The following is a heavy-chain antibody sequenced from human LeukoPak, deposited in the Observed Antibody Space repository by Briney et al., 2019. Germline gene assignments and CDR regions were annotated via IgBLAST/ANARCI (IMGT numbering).Heavy chain of an antibody. CDR2: INSDGSTT. Sequence: PGGSLRLSCAASGFTLSSYWMHWVRQVPGKGLVWVSRINSDGSTTSYADSVKGRFTISRDNAKNTLYLQMNSLRAEDTAVYYCAKAAGGGVFDIWGQGTMVAVSS. CDR3: AKAAGGGVFDI. J-gene: IGHJ3*02. V-gene: IGHV3-74*01. CDR1: GFTLSSYW. D-gene: IGHD3-16*01.